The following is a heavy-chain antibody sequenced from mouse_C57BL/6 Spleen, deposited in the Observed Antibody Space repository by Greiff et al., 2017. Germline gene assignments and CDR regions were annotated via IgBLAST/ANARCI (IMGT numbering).Heavy chain of an antibody. CDR2: INPNNGGT. J-gene: IGHJ3*01. CDR1: GYTFTDYN. Sequence: EVKLVESGPELVKPGASVKIPCKASGYTFTDYNMDWVKQSHGKSLEWIGDINPNNGGTIYNQKFKGKATLTVDKSSSTAYMELRSLTSEDTAVYYCASGYYRAYWGQGTLVTVSA. V-gene: IGHV1-18*01. D-gene: IGHD2-3*01. CDR3: ASGYYRAY.